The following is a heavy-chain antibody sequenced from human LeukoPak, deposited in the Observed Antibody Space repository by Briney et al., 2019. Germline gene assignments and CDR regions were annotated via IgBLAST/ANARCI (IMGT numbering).Heavy chain of an antibody. CDR2: IYYSGST. D-gene: IGHD2-21*01. V-gene: IGHV4-59*01. CDR3: ARDPWGGHFDY. J-gene: IGHJ4*02. CDR1: GDSISNYY. Sequence: SETLSLTCTVSGDSISNYYWSWIRQPPGKGLEWIGYIYYSGSTNYNPSLKSRVTISVDMSKNQFSLKLSSVTAADTAVYYCARDPWGGHFDYWGQGTLVTVSS.